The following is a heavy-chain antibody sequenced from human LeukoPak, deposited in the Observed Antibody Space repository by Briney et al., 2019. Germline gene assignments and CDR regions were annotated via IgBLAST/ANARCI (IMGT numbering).Heavy chain of an antibody. Sequence: PGGSLRLSCAASGFTFSNFGISWVRQASGKGLEWVSAISDSGDSTYYADSVKGRFTVSRDNSKNTLYLQMNSLRAEDTAVYYCAELGITMIGGVWGKGTTVTISS. CDR2: ISDSGDST. V-gene: IGHV3-23*01. CDR3: AELGITMIGGV. J-gene: IGHJ6*04. D-gene: IGHD3-10*02. CDR1: GFTFSNFG.